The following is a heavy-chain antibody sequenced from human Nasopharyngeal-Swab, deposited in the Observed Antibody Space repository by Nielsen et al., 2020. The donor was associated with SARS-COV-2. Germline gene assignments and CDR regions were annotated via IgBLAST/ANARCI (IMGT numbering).Heavy chain of an antibody. V-gene: IGHV3-66*04. CDR3: ARRALQDYYFDY. Sequence: GESLKISCAVSGVTVSTNYMYWVRQAPGKGLEWVSVMYSGGNTFYADSVKDRFIISRDKSKNTLDLQMNRLRAEDTAVYYCARRALQDYYFDYWGQGTLVTVSS. CDR1: GVTVSTNY. CDR2: MYSGGNT. J-gene: IGHJ4*02.